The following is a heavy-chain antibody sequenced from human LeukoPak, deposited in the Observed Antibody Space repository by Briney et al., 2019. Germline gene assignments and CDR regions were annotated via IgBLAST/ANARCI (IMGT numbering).Heavy chain of an antibody. D-gene: IGHD2-2*01. CDR3: ATGRSCTTCYLPDY. CDR1: GFTFSSYS. V-gene: IGHV3-21*01. Sequence: GGSLSLSCAASGFTFSSYSMNWVRQAPGKGLEGVSSISSSSSYIYYADSVKGRFTISRDNAKNSLYLQMNSLRAEGTAVYHCATGRSCTTCYLPDYWGQGTLVTVSS. CDR2: ISSSSSYI. J-gene: IGHJ4*02.